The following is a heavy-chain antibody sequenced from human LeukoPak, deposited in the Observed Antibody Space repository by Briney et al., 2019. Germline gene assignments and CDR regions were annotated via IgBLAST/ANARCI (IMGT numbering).Heavy chain of an antibody. J-gene: IGHJ4*02. CDR2: ISGSGGST. D-gene: IGHD3-22*01. CDR1: GFTFSSYG. CDR3: AKDGDSSGYYLFDY. Sequence: GGTLRLSCAASGFTFSSYGMSWVRQAPGKGLEWVSAISGSGGSTYYADSVKGRFTISRDNSKNTLYLQMNSLRAEDTAVYYCAKDGDSSGYYLFDYWGQGTLVTVSS. V-gene: IGHV3-23*01.